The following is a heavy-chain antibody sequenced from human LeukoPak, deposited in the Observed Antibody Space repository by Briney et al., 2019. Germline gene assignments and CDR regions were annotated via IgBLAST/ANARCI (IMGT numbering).Heavy chain of an antibody. V-gene: IGHV1-2*02. CDR1: GYTFTGYY. D-gene: IGHD2-15*01. Sequence: ASVKVSCKASGYTFTGYYMHWVRQAPGQGLEWMGWINPNSGGTKYAQKFQGRVTMTSDASISTAYMELSSLRSDDKAVYYCASRPDQHLLYYFDYWGQGALVTVSS. CDR3: ASRPDQHLLYYFDY. CDR2: INPNSGGT. J-gene: IGHJ4*02.